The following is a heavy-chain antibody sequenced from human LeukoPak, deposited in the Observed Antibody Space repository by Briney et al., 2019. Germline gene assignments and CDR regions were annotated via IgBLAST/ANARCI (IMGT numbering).Heavy chain of an antibody. D-gene: IGHD3-10*01. CDR3: AKVAIFGSADVFDI. V-gene: IGHV3-30*02. J-gene: IGHJ3*02. CDR1: GFTFSTYG. Sequence: GGSLRLSCGASGFTFSTYGMHWFRQAPGKSPEWVAFIRYDGSNKYYADSVKGRFTISRDNSKNTLYLQVNSLRAEDTAMYYCAKVAIFGSADVFDIWGQGTMVIVSS. CDR2: IRYDGSNK.